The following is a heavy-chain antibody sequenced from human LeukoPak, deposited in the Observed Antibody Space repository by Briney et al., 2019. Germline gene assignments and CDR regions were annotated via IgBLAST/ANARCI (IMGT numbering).Heavy chain of an antibody. Sequence: ASVKVSCKASGYTFTGYYMHWVRQAPGQGLEWMGWINPNSGGTNYAQKFQGRVTMTRDTSISTAYMELSRLRSDDTAVYYCARDVMVMVRGVPDYWGQGTLVTVSS. D-gene: IGHD3-10*01. J-gene: IGHJ4*02. CDR2: INPNSGGT. CDR3: ARDVMVMVRGVPDY. V-gene: IGHV1-2*02. CDR1: GYTFTGYY.